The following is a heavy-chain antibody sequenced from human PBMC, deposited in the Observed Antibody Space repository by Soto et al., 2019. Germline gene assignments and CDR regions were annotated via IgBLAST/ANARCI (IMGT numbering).Heavy chain of an antibody. CDR3: AKEDGKVDFWSGYFQNYFDY. J-gene: IGHJ4*02. CDR1: GFTFSSYG. V-gene: IGHV3-30*18. D-gene: IGHD3-3*01. CDR2: ISYDGSNK. Sequence: QVQLVESGGGVVQPGRSLRLSCAASGFTFSSYGMHWVRQAPGKGLEWVAVISYDGSNKYYADSVKGRFTISRDNSKNTLYLQMNSLRAEDTAVYYCAKEDGKVDFWSGYFQNYFDYWGQGTLVTVSS.